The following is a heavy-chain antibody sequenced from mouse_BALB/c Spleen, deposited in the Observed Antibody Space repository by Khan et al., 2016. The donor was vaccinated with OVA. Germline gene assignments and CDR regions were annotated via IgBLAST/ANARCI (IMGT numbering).Heavy chain of an antibody. CDR2: ISSGDTYT. D-gene: IGHD1-1*01. Sequence: EVQLVESGGGLVKPGGSLKLSCAASGFTFSSYAMSWVRQTPEKRLEWVATISSGDTYTYYPDSVTGRFTISRNNAKNTLYLQMSSLRAEDTAMYYCARPPITTVVATSYWFFDVWGAGTTGTVST. V-gene: IGHV5-9-3*01. CDR1: GFTFSSYA. CDR3: ARPPITTVVATSYWFFDV. J-gene: IGHJ1*01.